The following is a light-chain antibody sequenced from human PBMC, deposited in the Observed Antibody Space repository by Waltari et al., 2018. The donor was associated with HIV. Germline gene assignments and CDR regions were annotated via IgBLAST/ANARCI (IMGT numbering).Light chain of an antibody. CDR1: QRVLYSSNNKNY. V-gene: IGKV4-1*01. CDR3: QQYYSTPRT. CDR2: WAS. Sequence: IVMTQSPDSLAVSLGERATINCKSSQRVLYSSNNKNYLAWYQQKPGQPPKLLIYWASTRESGVPDRFSGSGSGTDFTLTISSLQAEDVAVYYCQQYYSTPRTFGQGTKVEIK. J-gene: IGKJ1*01.